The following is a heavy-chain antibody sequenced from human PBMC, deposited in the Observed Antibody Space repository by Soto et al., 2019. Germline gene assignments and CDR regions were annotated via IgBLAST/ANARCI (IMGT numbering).Heavy chain of an antibody. CDR3: ARDYYDSSGYYNWFDP. J-gene: IGHJ5*02. D-gene: IGHD3-22*01. CDR1: GFTFSSYG. Sequence: GGSLRLSCAASGFTFSSYGMHWVRQAPGKGLEWVAVIWYDGSNKYYADSVKGRFTISRHNSKNTLYLQMNSLRAEDTAVYYCARDYYDSSGYYNWFDPWGQGTLVTVSS. V-gene: IGHV3-33*01. CDR2: IWYDGSNK.